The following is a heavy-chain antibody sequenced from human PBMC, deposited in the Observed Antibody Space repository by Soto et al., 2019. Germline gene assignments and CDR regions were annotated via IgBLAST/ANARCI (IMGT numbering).Heavy chain of an antibody. J-gene: IGHJ4*02. D-gene: IGHD6-19*01. CDR3: AKATRRHSSGWYYFDY. CDR2: ISWNSGSI. V-gene: IGHV3-9*01. CDR1: GFTFDDYA. Sequence: GGSLRLSCAASGFTFDDYAMHWVRQAPGKGLEWVSGISWNSGSIGYADSVKGRFTISRDNAKNSLYLQMNSLRAEDTALYYCAKATRRHSSGWYYFDYWGQGTLVTVSS.